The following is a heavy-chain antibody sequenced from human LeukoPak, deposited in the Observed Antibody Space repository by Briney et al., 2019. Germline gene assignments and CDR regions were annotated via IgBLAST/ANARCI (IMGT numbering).Heavy chain of an antibody. CDR2: IYYSGST. CDR1: GGSISSYS. Sequence: SETLSLTCTVSGGSISSYSWSWIRQPPGKGLEWIGYIYYSGSTNYNPSLKSRVTISVDTSKNQFSLKLSSVTTADTAVYYCARSGVGATSFDYWGQGTLVTVSS. D-gene: IGHD1-26*01. V-gene: IGHV4-59*01. CDR3: ARSGVGATSFDY. J-gene: IGHJ4*02.